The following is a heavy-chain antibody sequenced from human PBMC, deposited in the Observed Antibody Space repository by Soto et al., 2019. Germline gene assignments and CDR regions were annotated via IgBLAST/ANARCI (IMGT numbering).Heavy chain of an antibody. Sequence: QVQLVESGGGVVQPGRSLRLSCAASGFTFSSYGIHWVRQAPGKGLEWVAVISYDGINKYYADSVKGRFTISRDNSKNTLYLQMISLRVEDTAVYYCATQIRPEDYYGMDVWGQGTTVTVSS. V-gene: IGHV3-30*03. CDR1: GFTFSSYG. J-gene: IGHJ6*02. CDR3: ATQIRPEDYYGMDV. CDR2: ISYDGINK.